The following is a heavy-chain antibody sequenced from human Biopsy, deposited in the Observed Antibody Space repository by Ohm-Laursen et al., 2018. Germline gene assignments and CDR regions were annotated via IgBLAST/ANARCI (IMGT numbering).Heavy chain of an antibody. D-gene: IGHD3-10*01. CDR3: SRDPRYGYGSYFDY. V-gene: IGHV1-2*02. CDR2: INPNSGVT. J-gene: IGHJ4*02. Sequence: GASVKVSCKASGYTFTGYYMHWGRQAPGQGLEWRGWINPNSGVTNYAQRFQGRVPMTRDTSISTAYMELSRLRSDDTAVYYCSRDPRYGYGSYFDYWGQGTLVAVSS. CDR1: GYTFTGYY.